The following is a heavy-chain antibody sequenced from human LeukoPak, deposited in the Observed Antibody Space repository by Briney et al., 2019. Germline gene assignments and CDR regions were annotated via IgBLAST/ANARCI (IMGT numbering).Heavy chain of an antibody. CDR1: GFTFSNYS. CDR3: ARDLRPPQH. Sequence: GGSLRLSCAASGFTFSNYSMSWVRQAPGKGLEWVANINQDGSEKYSVDSVKGRFTTSRDTAKNSLYLQMSGLRAEDTAVYYCARDLRPPQHWGQGTLVTVSS. V-gene: IGHV3-7*01. J-gene: IGHJ1*01. CDR2: INQDGSEK.